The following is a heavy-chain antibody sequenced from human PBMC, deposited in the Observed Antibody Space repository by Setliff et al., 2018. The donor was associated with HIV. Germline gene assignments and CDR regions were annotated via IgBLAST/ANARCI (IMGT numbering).Heavy chain of an antibody. V-gene: IGHV3-7*01. CDR3: ARDPPRSGWTLDY. J-gene: IGHJ4*02. CDR1: GFTFSSYW. D-gene: IGHD6-19*01. Sequence: GGSLRLSCAASGFTFSSYWMSWVRQAPGKGLEWVANINPDGSHRDYADSVKGRFTVSRDNSKNTVPPQMNSLRAEDTAVYYCARDPPRSGWTLDYWGQGTPVTVSS. CDR2: INPDGSHR.